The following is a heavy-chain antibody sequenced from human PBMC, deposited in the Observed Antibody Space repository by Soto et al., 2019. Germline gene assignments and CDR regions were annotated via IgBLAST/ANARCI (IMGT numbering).Heavy chain of an antibody. CDR1: GGSISSSNW. J-gene: IGHJ6*02. CDR3: ARLLVDTAMVYYGMDV. Sequence: SETLSLTCAVSGGSISSSNWWSWVRQPPGKGLEWIGEIYHSGSTNYNPSLKSRVTISVDKSKNQFSLKLSSVTAADTAVYYCARLLVDTAMVYYGMDVWGQGTTVTVSS. CDR2: IYHSGST. V-gene: IGHV4-4*02. D-gene: IGHD5-18*01.